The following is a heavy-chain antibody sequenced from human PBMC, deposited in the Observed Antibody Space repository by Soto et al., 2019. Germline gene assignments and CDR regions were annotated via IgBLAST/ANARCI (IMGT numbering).Heavy chain of an antibody. Sequence: QVTLKESGPVLVKPTETLTLTCTVSGFSLSNARMGVSWIRQPPGKALEWLAHIFSNDEKSYSTSLKSRLTISKDTSKSQVVLTMTNMDPVDTATYYCGRIYYSSWYAGWFDPWGQGTLVTVSS. CDR1: GFSLSNARMG. V-gene: IGHV2-26*01. CDR2: IFSNDEK. CDR3: GRIYYSSWYAGWFDP. D-gene: IGHD6-13*01. J-gene: IGHJ5*02.